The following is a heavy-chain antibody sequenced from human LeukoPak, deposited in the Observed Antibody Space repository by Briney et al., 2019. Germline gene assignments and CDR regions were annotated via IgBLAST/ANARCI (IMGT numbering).Heavy chain of an antibody. J-gene: IGHJ6*03. CDR1: GASISGYY. D-gene: IGHD3-10*01. Sequence: SETLSLTCSVSGASISGYYWTWIRQPPGKGLEWIGYIYYSGYTNYNPSLKSRVTISVDTSKNQFSLKLSSVTAADTAVYYCARTTMVRGTYYMDVWGKGTTVTISS. V-gene: IGHV4-59*01. CDR2: IYYSGYT. CDR3: ARTTMVRGTYYMDV.